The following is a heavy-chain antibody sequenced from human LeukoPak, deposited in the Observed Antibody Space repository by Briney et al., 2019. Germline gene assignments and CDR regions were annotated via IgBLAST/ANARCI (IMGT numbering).Heavy chain of an antibody. CDR3: ARDAKRGAEYFQH. J-gene: IGHJ1*01. CDR2: INTNTGNP. CDR1: GGTFSSYA. D-gene: IGHD3-16*01. V-gene: IGHV7-4-1*02. Sequence: ASVKVSCKASGGTFSSYAISWVRQAPGQGLEWMGWINTNTGNPTYAQGFTGRFVFSLDTSVSTAYLQISSLKAEDTAVYYCARDAKRGAEYFQHWGQGTLVTVSS.